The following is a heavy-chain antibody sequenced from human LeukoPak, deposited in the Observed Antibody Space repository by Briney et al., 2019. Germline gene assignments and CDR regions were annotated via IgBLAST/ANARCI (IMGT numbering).Heavy chain of an antibody. J-gene: IGHJ4*02. V-gene: IGHV4-39*07. D-gene: IGHD3-22*01. CDR1: GGSISSSSYY. CDR2: ISYSGTT. CDR3: ARASRPGGDSSGYDFDY. Sequence: PSETLSLTCTVSGGSISSSSYYWGWIRQSPEKGLEWIGSISYSGTTYYSPSLKSRVTISADMSKNQFSLQLSSVTAADTAVYFCARASRPGGDSSGYDFDYWGQGTLVTVSS.